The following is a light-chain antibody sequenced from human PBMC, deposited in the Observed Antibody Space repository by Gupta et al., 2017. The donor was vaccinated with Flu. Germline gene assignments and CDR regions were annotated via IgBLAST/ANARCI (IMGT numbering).Light chain of an antibody. Sequence: QTVVTQEPSLSVSPGGTITLTCGLSSGSVSSSHYTTWYQQTPGQPPRLLIYNVKFRPAGVPHRFSGSIIGNTAALTITGAQADDECHYYCALYLGLGVSLFGGGTTLTVL. CDR2: NVK. V-gene: IGLV8-61*01. J-gene: IGLJ2*01. CDR3: ALYLGLGVSL. CDR1: SGSVSSSHY.